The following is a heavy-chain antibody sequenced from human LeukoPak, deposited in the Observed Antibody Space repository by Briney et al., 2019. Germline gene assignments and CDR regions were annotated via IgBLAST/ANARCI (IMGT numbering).Heavy chain of an antibody. D-gene: IGHD1-1*01. J-gene: IGHJ4*02. Sequence: GGSLRLSCAASGFTFSSYTMHWIRQAPGKGLEWVSSISGSNSYIFYADSVKGRFPVSRDNAKDSLYLQMNSLRAEDTAVYYCARALTTLTYEGYWGQGTLLTVSS. CDR1: GFTFSSYT. CDR3: ARALTTLTYEGY. CDR2: ISGSNSYI. V-gene: IGHV3-21*01.